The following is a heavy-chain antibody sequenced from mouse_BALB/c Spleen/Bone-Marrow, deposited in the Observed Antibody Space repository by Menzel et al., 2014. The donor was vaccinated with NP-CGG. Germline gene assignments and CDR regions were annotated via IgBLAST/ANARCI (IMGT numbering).Heavy chain of an antibody. CDR2: IYPYNGGT. Sequence: VQLQQSGPELVKPGASVKISCKASGYTFTDYNMHWVKQSHGKSLEWIGYIYPYNGGTGYNQKFKSKATLTVDNSSSTDYMELRSLTAEDSAVYYCARRAGGWYFDAWGAGTTGTGSS. CDR1: GYTFTDYN. V-gene: IGHV1S29*02. CDR3: ARRAGGWYFDA. D-gene: IGHD3-1*01. J-gene: IGHJ1*01.